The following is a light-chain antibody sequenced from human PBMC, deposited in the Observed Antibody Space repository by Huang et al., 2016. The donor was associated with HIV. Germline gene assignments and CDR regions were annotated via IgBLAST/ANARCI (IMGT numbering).Light chain of an antibody. CDR1: QDITDY. Sequence: DIQVTQSPSSLSASVGDRVTITCQASQDITDYLNWYQQTPGKAPKLLISEASKLASGDPSRFSETRSRTDFTLTSTSLQPEDIATYYCQQYDTLPYTFGQGTKLDI. CDR3: QQYDTLPYT. V-gene: IGKV1-33*01. J-gene: IGKJ2*01. CDR2: EAS.